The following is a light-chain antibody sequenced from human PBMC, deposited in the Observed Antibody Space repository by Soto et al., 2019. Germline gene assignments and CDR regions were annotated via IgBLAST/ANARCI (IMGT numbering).Light chain of an antibody. J-gene: IGLJ1*01. Sequence: QSVLTQPPSASGAPGQSVTISCTGTRSDVGGYNYVSWYQQHPGKAPKPMIYEVSKRPSGVPDRFSGSKSGNTASLTVSGLQAEDEADYYCCSYAGSNNFPYVFGTGTKVTVL. CDR2: EVS. CDR3: CSYAGSNNFPYV. V-gene: IGLV2-8*01. CDR1: RSDVGGYNY.